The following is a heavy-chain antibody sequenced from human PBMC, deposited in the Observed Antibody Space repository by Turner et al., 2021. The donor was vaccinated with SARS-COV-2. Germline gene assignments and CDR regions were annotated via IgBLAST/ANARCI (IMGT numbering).Heavy chain of an antibody. Sequence: EVQLVESGGGLVQPGGSLRLSCAASGFTFSSYSMNWVRPAPGKGLELVFYLRSSSRTKYFADLVKGRFNIPRDQAKNPMVPQINRLRAEDTALYYWSGDFGSIAVANLGQGTLVTGSS. CDR3: SGDFGSIAVAN. D-gene: IGHD6-19*01. J-gene: IGHJ4*02. CDR2: LRSSSRTK. V-gene: IGHV3-48*01. CDR1: GFTFSSYS.